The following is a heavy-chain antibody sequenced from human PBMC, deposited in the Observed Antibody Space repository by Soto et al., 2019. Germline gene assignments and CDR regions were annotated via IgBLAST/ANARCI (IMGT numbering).Heavy chain of an antibody. D-gene: IGHD4-17*01. CDR1: GFTFSMFS. Sequence: GGSLRLSCSASGFTFSMFSMHWVRQAPGKGLEYVSGISSNGDSTYYADSVKGRFTISRDNSKNTLYLRMSSLRAVDTAVYYCVHPRSTVQIPPTWGQGTLVTVSS. J-gene: IGHJ5*02. CDR3: VHPRSTVQIPPT. V-gene: IGHV3-64D*06. CDR2: ISSNGDST.